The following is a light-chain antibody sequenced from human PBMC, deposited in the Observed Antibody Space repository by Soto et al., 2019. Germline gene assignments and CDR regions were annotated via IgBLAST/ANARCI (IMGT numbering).Light chain of an antibody. Sequence: DIQMTQSPSTLSGSVGDRVTITCRASQTISSWLAWYQQKPGKAPKLLIYEASRLENGVPSRFSGSGSGTDFTLAISSLQPEDSATYYCLQDINYPWTFGQGTKVDIK. CDR2: EAS. CDR1: QTISSW. J-gene: IGKJ1*01. V-gene: IGKV1-5*01. CDR3: LQDINYPWT.